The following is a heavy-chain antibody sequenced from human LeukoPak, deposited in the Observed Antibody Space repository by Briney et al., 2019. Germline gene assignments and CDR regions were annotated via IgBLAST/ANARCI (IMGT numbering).Heavy chain of an antibody. CDR2: ITHTGRT. D-gene: IGHD4-17*01. Sequence: SETLSLTCAVYGGSLSGYFWSWIRQPPGKGLEWIGEITHTGRTNYNPSLESRVALSENTSKDQFSLKLSSVTVADTAVYYCARIYGDYSDFEYWSQGTLVTVSS. CDR1: GGSLSGYF. J-gene: IGHJ4*02. CDR3: ARIYGDYSDFEY. V-gene: IGHV4-34*01.